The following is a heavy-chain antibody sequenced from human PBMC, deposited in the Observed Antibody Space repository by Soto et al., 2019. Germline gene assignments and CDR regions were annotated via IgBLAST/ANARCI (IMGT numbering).Heavy chain of an antibody. CDR1: GFTFSSYG. CDR2: IWYDGSNK. J-gene: IGHJ4*02. D-gene: IGHD4-17*01. CDR3: ARSGYGDGIDY. Sequence: QVQLAESGGGVVQPGRSLRLSCAASGFTFSSYGMHWVRQAPGKGLEWVAVIWYDGSNKYYADSVKGRFTISRDNSKNTLYLQMNSLRAEDTAVYYCARSGYGDGIDYWGQGTLVTVSS. V-gene: IGHV3-33*01.